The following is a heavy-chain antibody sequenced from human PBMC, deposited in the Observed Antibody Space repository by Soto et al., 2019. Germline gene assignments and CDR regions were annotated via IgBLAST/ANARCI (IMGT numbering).Heavy chain of an antibody. J-gene: IGHJ6*02. Sequence: GGSLRLSCAASGFTFRSYSMNWVRQAPGKGLEWVSSISSSRSYIYYADSVKGRFTISRDNAKNSLYLQMNSLRAEDTAVYYCARDTSGRGDWALYGMDVWGQGTTVTVSS. V-gene: IGHV3-21*01. CDR1: GFTFRSYS. D-gene: IGHD3-16*01. CDR3: ARDTSGRGDWALYGMDV. CDR2: ISSSRSYI.